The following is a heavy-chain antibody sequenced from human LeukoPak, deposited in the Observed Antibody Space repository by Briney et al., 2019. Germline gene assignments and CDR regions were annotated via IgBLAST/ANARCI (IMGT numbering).Heavy chain of an antibody. Sequence: PGGSLRLSCAASGFTFSSYSMHWVRQAPGKGLEWVAVIWYDGSNKYYADSVKGRFTISRDNSKNTLYLQMNSLRAEDTAVYYCAREYHSGWYYFDYWGQGTPVTVSS. V-gene: IGHV3-33*01. J-gene: IGHJ4*02. CDR1: GFTFSSYS. CDR3: AREYHSGWYYFDY. CDR2: IWYDGSNK. D-gene: IGHD6-19*01.